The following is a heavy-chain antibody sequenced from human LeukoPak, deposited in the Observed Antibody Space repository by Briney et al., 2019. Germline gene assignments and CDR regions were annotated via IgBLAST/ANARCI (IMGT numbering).Heavy chain of an antibody. J-gene: IGHJ4*02. CDR1: GYTFTGYY. V-gene: IGHV1-2*07. CDR3: AREREYSGYDLDY. CDR2: INPISGDT. Sequence: SVNLSCKPSGYTFTGYYMHWVRQAARHGREWMGWINPISGDTKHAHNCQDRVTLTRDTSMSTDYSELSRVRSDDTAGYYCAREREYSGYDLDYWGQGTMVTVSS. D-gene: IGHD5-12*01.